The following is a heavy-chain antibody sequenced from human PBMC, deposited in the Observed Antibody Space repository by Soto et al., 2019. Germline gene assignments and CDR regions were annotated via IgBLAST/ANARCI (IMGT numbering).Heavy chain of an antibody. CDR3: AKTIGMTRQGIDH. J-gene: IGHJ4*02. CDR1: GFTFSTYA. Sequence: VGSLRLSYAASGFTFSTYAMILVRQAPGKGLEWVSGLDANGGATYYVDSVKGRFTIFRDNSKNTLYLQMNSLRAEDTAIYSCAKTIGMTRQGIDHWGQGTQVTVSS. D-gene: IGHD3-9*01. CDR2: LDANGGAT. V-gene: IGHV3-23*01.